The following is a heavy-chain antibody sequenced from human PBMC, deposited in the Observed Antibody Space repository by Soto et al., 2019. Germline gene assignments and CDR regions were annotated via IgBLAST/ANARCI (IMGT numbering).Heavy chain of an antibody. CDR1: GGTFTSYA. D-gene: IGHD2-21*02. Sequence: ASVKVSCKASGGTFTSYAISWVRQAPGQGLEWMGGIIPIFGTANYAQKFQGRVTITADESTSTAYMELSSLRSEDTAVYYCASNPAANCGGDCNYYYYGMDVWGQGTTVTVSS. CDR2: IIPIFGTA. V-gene: IGHV1-69*13. CDR3: ASNPAANCGGDCNYYYYGMDV. J-gene: IGHJ6*02.